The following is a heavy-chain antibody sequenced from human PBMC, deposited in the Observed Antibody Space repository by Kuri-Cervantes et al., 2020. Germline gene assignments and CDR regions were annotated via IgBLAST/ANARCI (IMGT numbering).Heavy chain of an antibody. D-gene: IGHD6-19*01. J-gene: IGHJ6*02. CDR1: GDTFSGYD. CDR3: AREFTGEWYSSGWYPPYYYYGMDV. V-gene: IGHV1-46*01. CDR2: INPSGGST. Sequence: ASAKVSCKASGDTFSGYDMHWVRQAPGQGLEWMGIINPSGGSTSYAQKFQGRVTMTRDTSTSTVYMELSSLRSEDTAVYYCAREFTGEWYSSGWYPPYYYYGMDVWGQGTTVTVSS.